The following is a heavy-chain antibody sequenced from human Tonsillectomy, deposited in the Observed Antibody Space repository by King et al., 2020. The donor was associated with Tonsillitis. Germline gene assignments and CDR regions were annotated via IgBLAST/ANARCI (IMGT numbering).Heavy chain of an antibody. CDR3: ARDEVVPAAFSVDVFDV. D-gene: IGHD2-2*01. CDR1: GDSIRSHF. J-gene: IGHJ3*01. V-gene: IGHV4-4*07. CDR2: IYTSVST. Sequence: QLQESGPGLVKPSETLSLTCTVSGDSIRSHFWSWIRQPAGKGLEWIGRIYTSVSTNYNPSLKSRVTMSVDTSKNHFSLKLSSVTAADTAVYYCARDEVVPAAFSVDVFDVWGQGTMVTVSS.